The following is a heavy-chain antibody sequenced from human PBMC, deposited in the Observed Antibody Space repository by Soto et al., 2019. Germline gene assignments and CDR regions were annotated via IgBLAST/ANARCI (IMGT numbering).Heavy chain of an antibody. J-gene: IGHJ6*02. V-gene: IGHV3-13*01. Sequence: EVQLVESGGGLVQPGGSLGLSCAASGFTFSSHDMHWVRQTTGKGLEWVSAIGTAGDTHYPGSVKGRFTISRDSAKKSLYLQMNSLRAGDTAVYYCARGYYYGMDVWGQGTTVTVSS. CDR1: GFTFSSHD. CDR3: ARGYYYGMDV. CDR2: IGTAGDT.